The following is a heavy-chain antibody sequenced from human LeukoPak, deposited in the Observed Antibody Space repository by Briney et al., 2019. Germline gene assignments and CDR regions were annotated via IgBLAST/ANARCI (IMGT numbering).Heavy chain of an antibody. V-gene: IGHV4-4*07. Sequence: SETLSLTCTVSGGSISSYYWSWIRQPAGKGLGWIGRIYTSGSTNYNPSLKSRVTMSVDTSKNQFSLKLSSVTAADTAVYYCAREPRYSSSWYWFDPWGQGTLVTVSS. CDR2: IYTSGST. CDR1: GGSISSYY. D-gene: IGHD6-13*01. J-gene: IGHJ5*02. CDR3: AREPRYSSSWYWFDP.